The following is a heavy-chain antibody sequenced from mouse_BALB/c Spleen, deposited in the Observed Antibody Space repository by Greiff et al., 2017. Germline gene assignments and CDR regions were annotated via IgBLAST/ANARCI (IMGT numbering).Heavy chain of an antibody. J-gene: IGHJ4*01. CDR1: GFNIKDTY. CDR3: ARGDNYAMDY. D-gene: IGHD3-3*01. V-gene: IGHV14-3*02. CDR2: IDPANGNT. Sequence: EVQRVESGAELVKPGASVKLSCTASGFNIKDTYMHWVKQRPEQGLEWIGRIDPANGNTKYDPKFQGKATITADTSSNTAYLQLSSLTSEDTAVYYCARGDNYAMDYWGQGTSVTVSS.